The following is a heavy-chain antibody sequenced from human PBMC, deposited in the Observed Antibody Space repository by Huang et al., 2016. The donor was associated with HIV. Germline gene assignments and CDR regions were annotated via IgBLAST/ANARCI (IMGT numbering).Heavy chain of an antibody. Sequence: EVQLWESGGTLVQPGGSLRLSCGASGFTFSNYAMSWVRQAPGKGLEWVSLISGRSGTIYYADSVKGSVTISRDNVKKTVYLQMNSLRVEDAAVYYCAKDRGDGYSGYDYDYWGQGTLVTVSS. CDR2: ISGRSGTI. CDR3: AKDRGDGYSGYDYDY. V-gene: IGHV3-23*01. D-gene: IGHD5-12*01. CDR1: GFTFSNYA. J-gene: IGHJ4*02.